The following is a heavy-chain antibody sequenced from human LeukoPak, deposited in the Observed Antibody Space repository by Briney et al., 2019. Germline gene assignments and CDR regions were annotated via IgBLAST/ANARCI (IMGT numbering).Heavy chain of an antibody. D-gene: IGHD3-10*01. V-gene: IGHV3-15*04. CDR1: GFTFSNAW. J-gene: IGHJ4*02. CDR3: AADLPGFGSGEMDF. Sequence: GGSLRLSCAASGFTFSNAWMIWVCQAPGKGVEWVGRIGSRGGTTDYASPLKGSFTISSDDSANTVYLHMNSLQTDDTAVYYCAADLPGFGSGEMDFWGQGTLVTVSS. CDR2: IGSRGGTT.